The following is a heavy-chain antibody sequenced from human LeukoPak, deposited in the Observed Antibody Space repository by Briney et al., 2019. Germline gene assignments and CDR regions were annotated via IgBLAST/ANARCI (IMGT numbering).Heavy chain of an antibody. CDR2: IYYSGNT. V-gene: IGHV4-59*12. D-gene: IGHD2-2*01. CDR3: ARDRSYCSSTSCYYYFDY. CDR1: GGSISSYY. J-gene: IGHJ4*02. Sequence: PSETLSLTCTVSGGSISSYYWSWIRQPPGKGLEWIGYIYYSGNTNYNPSLKSRVTISVDTSKNQFSLKLSSVTAADTAVYYCARDRSYCSSTSCYYYFDYWGQGTLVTVSS.